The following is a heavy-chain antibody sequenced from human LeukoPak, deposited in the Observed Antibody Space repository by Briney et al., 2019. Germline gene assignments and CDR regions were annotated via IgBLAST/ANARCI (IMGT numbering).Heavy chain of an antibody. D-gene: IGHD3-3*01. Sequence: SETLSLTCTVSGGSISSYYWSWIRQPPGKGLEWIGYIYYSGSTNYNPSLKSRVTISVDTSKNQFSLKLSSVTAADTAVYYCARDGTIFGVVKGNWFDPWGQGTLVTVSS. CDR2: IYYSGST. J-gene: IGHJ5*02. CDR3: ARDGTIFGVVKGNWFDP. V-gene: IGHV4-59*12. CDR1: GGSISSYY.